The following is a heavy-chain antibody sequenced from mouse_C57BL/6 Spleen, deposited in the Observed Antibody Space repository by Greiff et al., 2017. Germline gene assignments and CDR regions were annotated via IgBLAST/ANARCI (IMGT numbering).Heavy chain of an antibody. CDR3: ASEDSSVLLAY. CDR1: GYAFTNYL. Sequence: QVQLQQSGAELVRPGTSVKVSCKASGYAFTNYLIEWVKQRPGQGLEWIGVINPGSGGPNYKEKFKGKSTLTADKSSSTAYMQLSSLTSEDSAVLFCASEDSSVLLAYWGQGALVTFSA. J-gene: IGHJ3*01. CDR2: INPGSGGP. V-gene: IGHV1-54*01. D-gene: IGHD3-2*02.